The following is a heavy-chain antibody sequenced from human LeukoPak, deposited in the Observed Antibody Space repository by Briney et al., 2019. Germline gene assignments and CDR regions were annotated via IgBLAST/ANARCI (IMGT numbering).Heavy chain of an antibody. CDR2: ISGSGHYT. CDR1: GFTSSNYW. CDR3: AKDPYQTYRETGSARPDY. D-gene: IGHD3-10*01. V-gene: IGHV3-23*01. J-gene: IGHJ4*02. Sequence: GGSLRLSCAASGFTSSNYWMTWVRQAPGKGLEWVSSISGSGHYTNYADSVKGRFTVSRDNSKNTLYLQMNSLRAEDTALYFCAKDPYQTYRETGSARPDYWGQGTLVTVSS.